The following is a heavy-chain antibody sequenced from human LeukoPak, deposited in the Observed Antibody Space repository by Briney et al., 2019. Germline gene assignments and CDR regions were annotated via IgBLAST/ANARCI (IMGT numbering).Heavy chain of an antibody. Sequence: ASVNVSYKASGYSFNSQGMNWVRQAPGQGLEWMGWINTDSGNPTYAQGFTGRFVFSLDSSVSTAYLQISNLMPEDTAKYYCAIEILRFDIWGQGTMVIVS. CDR2: INTDSGNP. CDR1: GYSFNSQG. V-gene: IGHV7-4-1*02. CDR3: AIEILRFDI. J-gene: IGHJ3*02.